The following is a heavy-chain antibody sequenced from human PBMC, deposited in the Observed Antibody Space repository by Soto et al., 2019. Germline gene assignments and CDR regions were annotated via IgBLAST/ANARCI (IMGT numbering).Heavy chain of an antibody. CDR2: IFSNDGK. CDR3: ARMPHYYDRLTGNYYYYGMDV. CDR1: GFSLSNTRMG. Sequence: GSGPTLVNPTETLTLTCTVSGFSLSNTRMGVAWIRQPPGKALEWLAHIFSNDGKSYGTSLKSRLTISKDTSKSQVVLTVTNMDPVDTATYYCARMPHYYDRLTGNYYYYGMDVWGQGTTVTVSS. D-gene: IGHD3-9*01. V-gene: IGHV2-26*01. J-gene: IGHJ6*02.